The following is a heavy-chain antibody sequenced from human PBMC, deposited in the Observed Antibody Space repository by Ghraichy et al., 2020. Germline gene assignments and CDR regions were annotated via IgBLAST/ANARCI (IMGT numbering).Heavy chain of an antibody. CDR1: GFTFDDYA. J-gene: IGHJ1*01. D-gene: IGHD6-19*01. CDR3: ARSISGWYDDAEYFQH. V-gene: IGHV3-43*02. CDR2: ISGDGGST. Sequence: GGSLRLSCAASGFTFDDYAMHWVRQAPGKGLEWVSLISGDGGSTYYADSVKGRFTISRDNSKNSLYLQMNSLRTEDTALYYCARSISGWYDDAEYFQHWGQGTLVTVSS.